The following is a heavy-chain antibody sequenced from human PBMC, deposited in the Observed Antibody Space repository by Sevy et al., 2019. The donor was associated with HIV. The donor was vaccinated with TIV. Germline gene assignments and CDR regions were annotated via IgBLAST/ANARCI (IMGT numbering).Heavy chain of an antibody. CDR2: ISGSGGST. J-gene: IGHJ5*02. Sequence: GGSLRLSCAASGFTFSSYAMSWVRQAPGKGLEWVSVISGSGGSTYYADSVKGRFTISRDNSKNTLYLQMNSLRAEDTAVYYCAKDFYPDYYDSSGFTSAGWFDPWGQGTLVTVSS. CDR3: AKDFYPDYYDSSGFTSAGWFDP. CDR1: GFTFSSYA. V-gene: IGHV3-23*01. D-gene: IGHD3-22*01.